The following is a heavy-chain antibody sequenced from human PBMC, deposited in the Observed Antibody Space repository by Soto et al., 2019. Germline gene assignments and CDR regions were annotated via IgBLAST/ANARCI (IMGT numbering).Heavy chain of an antibody. CDR3: ASDTKTGVVVPGAPKY. Sequence: ESGGGVVQPGGSLTLSCAASRFTFSNYGMHWVRQAPGEWLEWVAVISYDGTNHYYADSVRGRFTLSRDNSKNTLSLHMDRLTSDDTAVYYCASDTKTGVVVPGAPKYWGQGTLVAVSS. V-gene: IGHV3-30*03. CDR2: ISYDGTNH. J-gene: IGHJ4*02. D-gene: IGHD2-2*01. CDR1: RFTFSNYG.